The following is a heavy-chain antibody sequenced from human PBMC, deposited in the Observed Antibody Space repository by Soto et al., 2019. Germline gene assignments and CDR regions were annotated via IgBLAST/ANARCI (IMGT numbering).Heavy chain of an antibody. D-gene: IGHD5-18*01. Sequence: GGSLRLSCAASGFTFDDYAMHWVRRAPGKGLEWVSGISWNSGSIGYADSVKGRFTISRDNAKNSLYLQMNSLRAEDTALYYCAKDLGRGYSYGPRGYYYGMDVWGQGTTVTVSS. V-gene: IGHV3-9*01. CDR3: AKDLGRGYSYGPRGYYYGMDV. CDR1: GFTFDDYA. CDR2: ISWNSGSI. J-gene: IGHJ6*02.